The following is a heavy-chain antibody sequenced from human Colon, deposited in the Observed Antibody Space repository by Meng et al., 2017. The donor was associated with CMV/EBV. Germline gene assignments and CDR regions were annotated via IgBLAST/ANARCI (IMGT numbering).Heavy chain of an antibody. CDR2: INPNSGGT. V-gene: IGHV1-2*02. Sequence: AQLVQSGAEVEKPGASVKVSCKASGYTFTGYFMYWVRQAPGQGLEWMGSINPNSGGTNYAQKFQGRVTMTRDTSINTAYMELSRLRSDDTAVYYCATVSGGDFDYWGQGTLVTVSS. D-gene: IGHD1-26*01. J-gene: IGHJ4*02. CDR1: GYTFTGYF. CDR3: ATVSGGDFDY.